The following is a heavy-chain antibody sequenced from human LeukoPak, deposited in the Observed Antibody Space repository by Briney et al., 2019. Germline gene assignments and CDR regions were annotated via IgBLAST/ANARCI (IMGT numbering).Heavy chain of an antibody. CDR2: IYSSGST. Sequence: SETLSLTCTVSGGSLTSTSRYWDWVRQPPGKGLEWLGSIYSSGSTYYNPSLKSRVTVSFDTSKNQFSLSLTSVTAADTAVYYCTKRRGYSFGFDYYYMDVWGKGTTVTISS. J-gene: IGHJ6*03. CDR3: TKRRGYSFGFDYYYMDV. V-gene: IGHV4-39*01. D-gene: IGHD5-18*01. CDR1: GGSLTSTSRY.